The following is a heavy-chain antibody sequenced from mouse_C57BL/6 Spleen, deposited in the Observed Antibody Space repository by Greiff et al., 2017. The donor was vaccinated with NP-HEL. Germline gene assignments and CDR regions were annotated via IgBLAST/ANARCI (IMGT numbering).Heavy chain of an antibody. J-gene: IGHJ2*01. Sequence: EVKLMESGGGLVKPGGSLKLSCAASGFTFSDYGMHWVRQAPEKGLEWVAYISSGSSTIYYADTVKGRFTISRDNAKNTLFLQMTSLRSEDTAMYYCARAFYYYGSSGLDYWGQGTTLTVSS. CDR2: ISSGSSTI. V-gene: IGHV5-17*01. CDR3: ARAFYYYGSSGLDY. D-gene: IGHD1-1*01. CDR1: GFTFSDYG.